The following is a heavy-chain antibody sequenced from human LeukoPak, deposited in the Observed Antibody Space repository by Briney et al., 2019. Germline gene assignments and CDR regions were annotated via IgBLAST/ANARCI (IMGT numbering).Heavy chain of an antibody. J-gene: IGHJ4*02. D-gene: IGHD3-22*01. Sequence: GGSLRLSCAASGFTFSSYAMSWVRQAPGKGLEWLSVIYSDGSTYYADSVKGRFTISRDNSKNTLYLQMDSLRAEDTAVYYCARIPIVLITSGGYWGQGTLVTVSS. CDR2: IYSDGST. CDR3: ARIPIVLITSGGY. CDR1: GFTFSSYA. V-gene: IGHV3-23*03.